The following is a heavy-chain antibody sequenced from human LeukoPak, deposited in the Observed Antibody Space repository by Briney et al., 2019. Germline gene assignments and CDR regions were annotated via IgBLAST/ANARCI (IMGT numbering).Heavy chain of an antibody. Sequence: PSGTLSLTCAVSGGSISSSKWWSWVRQPPGKGLEWIGEIYHSGSTNYNPSLKSRVTISVDKSKNQFSLKLSSVTAADTAVYYCASWLYLTPWWELPQYYFDYWGQGTLVTVSS. CDR3: ASWLYLTPWWELPQYYFDY. J-gene: IGHJ4*02. V-gene: IGHV4-4*02. CDR1: GGSISSSKW. CDR2: IYHSGST. D-gene: IGHD1-26*01.